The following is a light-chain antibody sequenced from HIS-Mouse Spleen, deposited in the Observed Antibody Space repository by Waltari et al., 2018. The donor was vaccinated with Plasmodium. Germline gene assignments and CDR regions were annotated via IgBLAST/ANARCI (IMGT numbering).Light chain of an antibody. V-gene: IGLV3-25*03. J-gene: IGLJ1*01. Sequence: SYELTQPPSVSVSPGQTARITCSGDALPKQYAYWYQQKPGQAPVLVIYKDSERPSGIPGRCAGSRSGTTVTLTISGVQAEDEADYYCQSADSSGTYVFGTGTKVTVL. CDR2: KDS. CDR3: QSADSSGTYV. CDR1: ALPKQY.